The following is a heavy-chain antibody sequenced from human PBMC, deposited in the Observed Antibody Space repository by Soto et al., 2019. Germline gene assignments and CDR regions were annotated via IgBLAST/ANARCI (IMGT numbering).Heavy chain of an antibody. Sequence: GGTLRLSCAASGFTFSSYAISWVCKAQGQGLEWVSSISSSNSYIYYADSVKGRFTISRDNTNNYLYLQMNSLRAEATTVYYYAKIGYCSGGSCYCGRSYGLDVWGQGTTVTVSS. V-gene: IGHV3-21*01. CDR2: ISSSNSYI. CDR1: GFTFSSYA. D-gene: IGHD2-15*01. CDR3: AKIGYCSGGSCYCGRSYGLDV. J-gene: IGHJ6*02.